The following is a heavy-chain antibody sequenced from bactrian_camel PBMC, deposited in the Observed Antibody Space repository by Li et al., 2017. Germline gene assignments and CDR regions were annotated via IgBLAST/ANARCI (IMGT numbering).Heavy chain of an antibody. D-gene: IGHD2*01. CDR2: IDRDGRT. Sequence: HVQLVESGGDSVQAGESLRLSCVASGFTFGDTDMGWYRLLQDTHCELIASIDRDGRTDYDDSVKGRFAISRDNAKNTVTLQMNSLSPEDTAMYYCATDRVPLPPGYCVGCYCYLTGERQFDYWGQGTQVTVS. CDR3: ATDRVPLPPGYCVGCYCYLTGERQFDY. V-gene: IGHV3S53*01. J-gene: IGHJ4*01. CDR1: GFTFGDTD.